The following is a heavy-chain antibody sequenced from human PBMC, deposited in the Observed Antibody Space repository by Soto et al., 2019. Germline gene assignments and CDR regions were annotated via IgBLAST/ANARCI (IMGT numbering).Heavy chain of an antibody. V-gene: IGHV1-46*01. CDR3: ARPIDSSGWYGYYYYGMDV. CDR2: INPSGGST. J-gene: IGHJ6*02. D-gene: IGHD6-19*01. CDR1: GYTFTGYY. Sequence: ASVKVSCKASGYTFTGYYMHWVRQAPGQGLEWMGWINPSGGSTSYAQKFQGRVTMTRDTSTSTVYMELSSLRSEDTAVYYCARPIDSSGWYGYYYYGMDVWGQGTTVTVSS.